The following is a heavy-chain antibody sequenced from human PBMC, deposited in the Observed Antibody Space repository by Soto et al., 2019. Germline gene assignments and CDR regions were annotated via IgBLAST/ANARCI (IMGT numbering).Heavy chain of an antibody. J-gene: IGHJ5*02. CDR2: IWYDGSNK. CDR1: GFTFSSYG. CDR3: ARDRVAARPRYWFAP. V-gene: IGHV3-33*01. Sequence: QVQLVESGGGVVQPGRSLRLSCAASGFTFSSYGMHWVRQAPGKGLEWVAVIWYDGSNKYYADSVKGRFTISRDNSKNTLYLQMNSLRAEDTAVYYCARDRVAARPRYWFAPWGQGTLVTVSS. D-gene: IGHD6-6*01.